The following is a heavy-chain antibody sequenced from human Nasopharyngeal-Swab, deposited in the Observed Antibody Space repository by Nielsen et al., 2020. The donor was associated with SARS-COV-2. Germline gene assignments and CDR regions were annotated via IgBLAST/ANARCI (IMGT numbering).Heavy chain of an antibody. CDR2: SRNEAHSFTT. CDR3: VREDISGYFDY. Sequence: GGSLRLSCAASGFTLSEHYMDWVRQAPCKGLEWVGRSRNEAHSFTTEYAASVKGRFTISRDDSENSLYLQMNSLKIEDTAVYYCVREDISGYFDYWGQGTLVTVSS. J-gene: IGHJ4*02. CDR1: GFTLSEHY. D-gene: IGHD3-22*01. V-gene: IGHV3-72*01.